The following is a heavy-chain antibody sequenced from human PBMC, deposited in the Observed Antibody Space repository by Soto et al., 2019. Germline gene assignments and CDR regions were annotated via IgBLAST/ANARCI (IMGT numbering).Heavy chain of an antibody. J-gene: IGHJ5*02. CDR3: ASLPINSSSWYWGWFDP. D-gene: IGHD6-13*01. Sequence: QVPLVQSGAEVKKPGSSVKVYCKASGGTFSSYAISWVRQAPGQGLEWMGGIIPIFGTANYAQKFQGRVTITADESTSTAYIELSSLRSEDTAVYYCASLPINSSSWYWGWFDPWGQGTLVTVSS. CDR1: GGTFSSYA. CDR2: IIPIFGTA. V-gene: IGHV1-69*01.